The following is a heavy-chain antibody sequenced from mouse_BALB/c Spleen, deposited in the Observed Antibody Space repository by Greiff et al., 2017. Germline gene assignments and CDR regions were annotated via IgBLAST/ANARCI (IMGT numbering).Heavy chain of an antibody. V-gene: IGHV6-6*02. Sequence: EVKLMESGGGLVQPGGSMKLSCVASGFTFSNYWMNWVRQSPEKGLEWVAEIRLKSNNYATHYAESVKGRFTISRDDSKSSVYLQMNNLRAEDTGIYYCTATMITTWFAYWGQGTLVTVSA. CDR3: TATMITTWFAY. D-gene: IGHD2-4*01. CDR2: IRLKSNNYAT. J-gene: IGHJ3*01. CDR1: GFTFSNYW.